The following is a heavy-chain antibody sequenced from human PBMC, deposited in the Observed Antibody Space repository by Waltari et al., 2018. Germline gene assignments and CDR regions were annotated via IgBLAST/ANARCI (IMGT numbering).Heavy chain of an antibody. CDR1: GGSISRSSYY. CDR2: LYYSGST. D-gene: IGHD2-21*02. J-gene: IGHJ6*03. V-gene: IGHV4-39*01. Sequence: QLQLQESGPGLVKPSESLSLTCTFSGGSISRSSYYWGWIRQPPGKGRGWIGSLYYSGSTYYNPSLKSRVTISVDTSKNQFSLKLSSVTAADTAVYYCARHGGDPSPSTDYYYYYMDVWGKGTTVTVSS. CDR3: ARHGGDPSPSTDYYYYYMDV.